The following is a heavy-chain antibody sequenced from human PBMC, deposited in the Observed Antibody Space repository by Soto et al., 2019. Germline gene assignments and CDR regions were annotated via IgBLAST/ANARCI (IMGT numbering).Heavy chain of an antibody. J-gene: IGHJ6*03. Sequence: SETLSLTCTVSGGSISSYYWSWIRQPPGKGLEWIGYIYYSGSTNYNPSLKSRVTISADTSKNQFSLKLSSVTAADTAVYYCARVNHSSSSYYYYYMDVWGKGTTVTVSS. CDR3: ARVNHSSSSYYYYYMDV. CDR2: IYYSGST. D-gene: IGHD6-13*01. V-gene: IGHV4-59*01. CDR1: GGSISSYY.